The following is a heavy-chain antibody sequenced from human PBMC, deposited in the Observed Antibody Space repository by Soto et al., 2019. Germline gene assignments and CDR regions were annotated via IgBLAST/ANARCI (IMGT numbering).Heavy chain of an antibody. Sequence: SETLSLTCRVSGGSMSGYYWSWIRQAPGKGLEWIGYVYYTGSTNYNPSLQSRVTISVDTSNEQFSLSLRLVTAADTAVYFCARSIAVPSSHIDHWGQGIRVTVSS. CDR2: VYYTGST. CDR3: ARSIAVPSSHIDH. D-gene: IGHD6-6*01. V-gene: IGHV4-59*01. J-gene: IGHJ4*02. CDR1: GGSMSGYY.